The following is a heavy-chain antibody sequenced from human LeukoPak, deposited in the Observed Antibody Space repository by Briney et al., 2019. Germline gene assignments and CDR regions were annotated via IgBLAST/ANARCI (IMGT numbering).Heavy chain of an antibody. V-gene: IGHV3-11*01. CDR3: ARRFDGAAFDY. J-gene: IGHJ4*02. CDR1: GFTFSDYY. D-gene: IGHD3-9*01. Sequence: GGSLRLSCAASGFTFSDYYMSWIRQAPGKGLEWVAYISPTGSHIYYADSVKGRFTISRDNAKNSLYLQMNSLRAGDTAVYFCARRFDGAAFDYWGQGTLVTVSS. CDR2: ISPTGSHI.